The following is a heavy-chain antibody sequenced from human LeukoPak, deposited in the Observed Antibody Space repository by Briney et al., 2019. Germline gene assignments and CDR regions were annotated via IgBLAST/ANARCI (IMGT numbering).Heavy chain of an antibody. Sequence: GGSLRLSCAASGFSFSNYAVHWVRQAPGKGLEWVAFISFHGNNKYYADSVKGRFTVSRDNSNNTVYLQMNSLTNEDTALYYCARDANWGSQGVDYWGQGTLVTVSS. D-gene: IGHD7-27*01. CDR1: GFSFSNYA. CDR2: ISFHGNNK. J-gene: IGHJ4*02. CDR3: ARDANWGSQGVDY. V-gene: IGHV3-30*14.